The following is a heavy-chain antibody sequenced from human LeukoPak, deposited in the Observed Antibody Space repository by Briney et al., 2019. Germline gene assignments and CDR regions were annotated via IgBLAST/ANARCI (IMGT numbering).Heavy chain of an antibody. V-gene: IGHV3-21*01. CDR1: GFTFSSYS. CDR2: ISSSSSYI. J-gene: IGHJ4*02. CDR3: ARDYDYIFDY. D-gene: IGHD4-11*01. Sequence: GGSLRLSCAASGFTFSSYSMNWVRQAPGKGLEWVSSISSSSSYIYYAVSVKGRFTISRDNSKNTLYPQMNSLRAEDTTVYYCARDYDYIFDYWGQGTLVTVSS.